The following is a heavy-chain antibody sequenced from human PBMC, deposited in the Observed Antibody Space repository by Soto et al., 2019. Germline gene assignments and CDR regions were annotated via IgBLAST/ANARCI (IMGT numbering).Heavy chain of an antibody. CDR2: IYHSGST. CDR3: ARDYYGSGTPISN. J-gene: IGHJ4*02. V-gene: IGHV4-4*02. Sequence: QVQLQESGPGLVKPSGTLSLTCAVSGGSISSSNWWSWVRQPPGKGLEWIGEIYHSGSTNYNPSLKTRVTITVDKSKNQFSLKLSSVTAADPAVYYCARDYYGSGTPISNWGQGTLVTVSS. D-gene: IGHD3-10*01. CDR1: GGSISSSNW.